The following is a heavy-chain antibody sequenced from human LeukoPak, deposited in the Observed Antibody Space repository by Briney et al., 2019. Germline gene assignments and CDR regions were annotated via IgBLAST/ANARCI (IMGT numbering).Heavy chain of an antibody. Sequence: SETLSLTCTVSGGSISSGDYYWSWIRQPPGKGLEWIGYIYYSGSTYYNPSLKSRVTISVDTSKNQFSLKLSSVTAADTAVYYCARRNYYDFWSGYYKRGDHFDYWGQGTLVTVSS. D-gene: IGHD3-3*01. CDR3: ARRNYYDFWSGYYKRGDHFDY. CDR1: GGSISSGDYY. CDR2: IYYSGST. J-gene: IGHJ4*02. V-gene: IGHV4-30-4*01.